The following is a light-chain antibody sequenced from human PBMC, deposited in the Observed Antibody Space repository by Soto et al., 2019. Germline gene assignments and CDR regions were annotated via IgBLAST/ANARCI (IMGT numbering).Light chain of an antibody. CDR1: QSVSNN. CDR2: DAS. J-gene: IGKJ1*01. CDR3: QHYNNWPPWT. V-gene: IGKV3-15*01. Sequence: ILMTQSPATLSVSPGERATLSCRASQSVSNNLAWYQQKPGQAPRLLIYDASTRATGIPARFSGSGSGTDFTLTISGRQAEDFAVYYCQHYNNWPPWTFGQGTKVEIK.